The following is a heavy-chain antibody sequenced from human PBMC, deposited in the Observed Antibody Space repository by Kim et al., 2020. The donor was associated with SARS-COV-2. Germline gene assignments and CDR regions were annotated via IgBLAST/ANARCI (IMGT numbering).Heavy chain of an antibody. D-gene: IGHD3-9*01. J-gene: IGHJ4*02. CDR3: ARGNYDILTGYPDY. V-gene: IGHV1-69*04. Sequence: QKVQGKVTITADKATNKVYMELSSLRSEDTAVYYCARGNYDILTGYPDYWGQGTLVTVSS.